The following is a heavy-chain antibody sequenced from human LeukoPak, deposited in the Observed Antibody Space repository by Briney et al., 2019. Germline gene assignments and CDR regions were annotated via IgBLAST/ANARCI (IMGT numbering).Heavy chain of an antibody. D-gene: IGHD3-10*01. V-gene: IGHV1-2*02. CDR1: GYTFTAHY. Sequence: ASVKVSCGASGYTFTAHYIHWVRQAPGQGLEWMGWMDPNSGGTNYAQRFLGSVTMTGDTSINTAFMELSRLRSDDTAIYYCARGRGTTMVRGVITNYFDLWGRGSLVTVSS. J-gene: IGHJ2*01. CDR2: MDPNSGGT. CDR3: ARGRGTTMVRGVITNYFDL.